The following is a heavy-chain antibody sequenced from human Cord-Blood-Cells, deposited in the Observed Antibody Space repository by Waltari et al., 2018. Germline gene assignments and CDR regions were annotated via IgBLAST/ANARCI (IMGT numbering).Heavy chain of an antibody. D-gene: IGHD1-1*01. CDR1: GGSFRGYY. Sequence: QVQLQQWGAGLLKPAETLSLTCAVYGGSFRGYYWSWIREHPGKGLEWIGEINHSGSTNYNPSLKSRVTISVDTSKNQFALKLSSVTAADTAVYYCARMWKGAFDIWGQGTMVTVSS. CDR3: ARMWKGAFDI. V-gene: IGHV4-34*01. J-gene: IGHJ3*02. CDR2: INHSGST.